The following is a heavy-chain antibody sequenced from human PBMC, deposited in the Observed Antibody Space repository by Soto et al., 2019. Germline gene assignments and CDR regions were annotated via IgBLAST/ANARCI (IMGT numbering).Heavy chain of an antibody. CDR1: GGSFSGYY. CDR3: ARGVAVADKGYYFDY. V-gene: IGHV4-34*01. J-gene: IGHJ4*02. D-gene: IGHD6-19*01. Sequence: SETLSLTCAVYGGSFSGYYWSWIRQPPGKGLEWIGEINHSGSTNYNPSLKSRVTISVDTSKNQFSLKLSSVTAADTAVYYCARGVAVADKGYYFDYWGQGTLVTVSS. CDR2: INHSGST.